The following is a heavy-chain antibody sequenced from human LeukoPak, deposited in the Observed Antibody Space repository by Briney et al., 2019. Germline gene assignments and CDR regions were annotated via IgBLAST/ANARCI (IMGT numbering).Heavy chain of an antibody. J-gene: IGHJ4*02. CDR3: ARVSWIQLWSHFDY. V-gene: IGHV4-39*01. CDR1: GGSISSSSYY. CDR2: IYYSGST. Sequence: PSETLSLTCTVSGGSISSSSYYWGWIRQPPGKGLEWIGSIYYSGSTYYNPSLKSRVTISVDTSKNQFSLKLSSMTAADTAVYYCARVSWIQLWSHFDYWGQGTLVTVSS. D-gene: IGHD5-18*01.